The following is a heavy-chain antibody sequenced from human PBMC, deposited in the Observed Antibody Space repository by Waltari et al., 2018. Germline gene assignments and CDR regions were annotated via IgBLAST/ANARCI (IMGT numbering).Heavy chain of an antibody. J-gene: IGHJ6*02. CDR2: SNHNGNS. CDR1: GGSFSGYY. D-gene: IGHD2-15*01. CDR3: VRLEDCSGPGGNCYSGDSFALDV. Sequence: QVQLQQWGAGQLQPSETLSLTCAVYGGSFSGYYWGWIRQPPGKGLEWIGESNHNGNSNDNPALRSPIPVLVGTSESQFSLKVNSVTAADTAVYYCVRLEDCSGPGGNCYSGDSFALDVWGQGTTVTVSS. V-gene: IGHV4-34*02.